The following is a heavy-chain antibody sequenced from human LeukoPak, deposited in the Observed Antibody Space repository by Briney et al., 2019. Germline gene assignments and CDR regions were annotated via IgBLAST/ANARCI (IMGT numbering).Heavy chain of an antibody. V-gene: IGHV4-59*08. D-gene: IGHD3-3*01. J-gene: IGHJ6*02. Sequence: PSETLSLTCTVSGGSISSYYWSWIRQPPGKGLEWIGYIYYSGSTNCNPSLKSRVTISVDTSKNQFSLKLSSVTAADTAVYYCARLKYYDFWSGYGMDVWGQGTTVTVSS. CDR2: IYYSGST. CDR3: ARLKYYDFWSGYGMDV. CDR1: GGSISSYY.